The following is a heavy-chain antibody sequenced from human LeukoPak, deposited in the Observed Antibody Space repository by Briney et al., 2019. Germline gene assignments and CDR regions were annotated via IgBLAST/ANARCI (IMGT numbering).Heavy chain of an antibody. CDR3: AAGGFRYGH. CDR2: IKEDGSEK. Sequence: GVSLRLSCASSVFTFNNYWKSWVRQAPGKGLEWVANIKEDGSEKYYMDSVKGRFTVSRDNAKNSLYLQMSGLRAEDTAVYYCAAGGFRYGHWGQGALVTVSS. D-gene: IGHD3-10*01. J-gene: IGHJ4*02. V-gene: IGHV3-7*05. CDR1: VFTFNNYW.